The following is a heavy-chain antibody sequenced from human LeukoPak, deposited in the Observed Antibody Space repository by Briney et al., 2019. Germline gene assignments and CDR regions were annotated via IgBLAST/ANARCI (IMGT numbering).Heavy chain of an antibody. D-gene: IGHD6-19*01. V-gene: IGHV3-11*01. J-gene: IGHJ4*02. CDR2: ISSSGSTI. Sequence: SGGSLRLSCAASGFTFSDYYMSWIRQAPGKGLEWVSYISSSGSTIYYADSVKGRFTISRDNAKNSLYLQMNSLRAEDTAVYYCARDQWYRGIAVAGFDYWGQGTLVTVSS. CDR1: GFTFSDYY. CDR3: ARDQWYRGIAVAGFDY.